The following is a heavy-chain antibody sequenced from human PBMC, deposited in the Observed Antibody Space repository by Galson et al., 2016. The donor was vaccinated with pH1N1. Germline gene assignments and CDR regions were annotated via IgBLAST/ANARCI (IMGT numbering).Heavy chain of an antibody. Sequence: SLRLSCAASGFRFSSYAFSWVRQAPGKGLEWISVVMNNIGTTFYSESVKGRFTISRDNSKNTLYLEMQSLRVEETAIYYCAKNQGIRDAFDVWGPGTMVIVSS. D-gene: IGHD2/OR15-2a*01. CDR3: AKNQGIRDAFDV. V-gene: IGHV3-23*01. J-gene: IGHJ3*01. CDR1: GFRFSSYA. CDR2: VMNNIGTT.